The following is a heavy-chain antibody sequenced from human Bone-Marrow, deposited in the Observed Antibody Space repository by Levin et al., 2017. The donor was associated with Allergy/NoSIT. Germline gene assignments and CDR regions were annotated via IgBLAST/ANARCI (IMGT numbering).Heavy chain of an antibody. J-gene: IGHJ5*02. CDR2: VSVYNENT. CDR3: ARDLPVKPSRGDT. D-gene: IGHD4-17*01. CDR1: GYTFSSSG. Sequence: EASVKVSCKASGYTFSSSGISWVRQAPGQGLEWVGWVSVYNENTHYAQKLQGRITMTADTSTSTAYMELKSLTSDDTAVYFCARDLPVKPSRGDTWGQGTLVTVSS. V-gene: IGHV1-18*01.